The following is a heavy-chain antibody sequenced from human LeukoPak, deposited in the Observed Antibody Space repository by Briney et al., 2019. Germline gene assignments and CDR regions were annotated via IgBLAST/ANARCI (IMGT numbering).Heavy chain of an antibody. CDR3: ARDILRYFDWSPLGNPEYWFDP. CDR2: INPNSGGT. D-gene: IGHD3-9*01. Sequence: ASVKVSCKASGYTFTGYYMHWVRQAPGQGLEWMGWINPNSGGTNYAQKFQGRVTMTRDTSISTAYMELSRLRSDDTDVYYCARDILRYFDWSPLGNPEYWFDPWGQGTLVTVSS. CDR1: GYTFTGYY. V-gene: IGHV1-2*02. J-gene: IGHJ5*02.